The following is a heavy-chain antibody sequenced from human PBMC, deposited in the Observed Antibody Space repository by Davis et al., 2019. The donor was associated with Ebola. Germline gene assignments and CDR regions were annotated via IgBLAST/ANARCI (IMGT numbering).Heavy chain of an antibody. J-gene: IGHJ6*02. CDR3: ARVILYWYGMDV. CDR1: GGSISSYY. Sequence: PSETLSLTCTVSGGSISSYYWSWIRQPPGKGLEWIGYIYYSGSTNYNPSLKSRVTISVDTSKNQFSLKLSSVTAADTAVYYCARVILYWYGMDVWGQGTTVTVSS. V-gene: IGHV4-59*01. CDR2: IYYSGST. D-gene: IGHD2-8*02.